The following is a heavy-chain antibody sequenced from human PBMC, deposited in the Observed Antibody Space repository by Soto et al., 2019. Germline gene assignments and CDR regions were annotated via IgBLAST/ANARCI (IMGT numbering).Heavy chain of an antibody. V-gene: IGHV1-46*01. Sequence: QVHLVQSGAEVKKPGASVKVSCKASGYIFINYYIHWVRQAPGQGLEWIGIMNPNGGSTNNAQKSRGRVTMARDTSTSTVYMDVSSLRSDDTAVYYCARDLAAADYWGQGTLVTVSS. CDR3: ARDLAAADY. J-gene: IGHJ4*02. D-gene: IGHD6-13*01. CDR1: GYIFINYY. CDR2: MNPNGGST.